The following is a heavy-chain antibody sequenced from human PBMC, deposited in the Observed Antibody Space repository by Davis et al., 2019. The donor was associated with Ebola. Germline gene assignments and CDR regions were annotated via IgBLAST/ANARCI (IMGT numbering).Heavy chain of an antibody. V-gene: IGHV4-59*01. CDR2: IYYSGST. CDR3: ARAVWGKGYYYGMDV. D-gene: IGHD1-26*01. J-gene: IGHJ6*02. Sequence: MPSETLSLTCAVYGGSFSGYYWSWIRQPPEKGLEWVGYIYYSGSTNYNPSLKSRVTISVDTSKNQFSLKLSSVTAADTAVYYCARAVWGKGYYYGMDVWGQGTTVTVSS. CDR1: GGSFSGYY.